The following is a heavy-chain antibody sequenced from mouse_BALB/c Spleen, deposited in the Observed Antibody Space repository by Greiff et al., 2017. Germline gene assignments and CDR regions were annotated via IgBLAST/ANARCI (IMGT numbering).Heavy chain of an antibody. CDR2: ISNGGGST. Sequence: EVKVVESGGGLVQPGGSLKLSCAASGFTFSSYTMSWVRQTPEKRLEWVAYISNGGGSTYYPDTVKGRFTISRDNAKNTLYLQMSSLKSEDTAMYYCARHWGMITPFAYWGQGTLVTVSA. CDR3: ARHWGMITPFAY. CDR1: GFTFSSYT. D-gene: IGHD2-4*01. J-gene: IGHJ3*01. V-gene: IGHV5-12-2*01.